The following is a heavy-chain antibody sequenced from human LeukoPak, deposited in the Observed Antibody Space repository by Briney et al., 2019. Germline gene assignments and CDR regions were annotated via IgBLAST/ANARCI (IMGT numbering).Heavy chain of an antibody. CDR3: ARGPIVVVPAAGNFDY. J-gene: IGHJ4*02. V-gene: IGHV1-2*03. CDR2: INPNSGGT. CDR1: GYTFTGYY. D-gene: IGHD2-2*01. Sequence: LVASVKVSCKASGYTFTGYYMHWVRQAPGQGLEWMGWINPNSGGTNYAQKFQGRVTMTRDTSISTAYMELSRLRSDDTAVYYCARGPIVVVPAAGNFDYWGQGTLVTVSS.